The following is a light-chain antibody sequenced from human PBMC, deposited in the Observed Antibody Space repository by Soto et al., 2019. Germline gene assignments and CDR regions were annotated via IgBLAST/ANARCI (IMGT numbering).Light chain of an antibody. V-gene: IGLV2-23*02. CDR1: SSDVGSYNL. Sequence: QSALTQPASVSGSPGQWITISCTGTSSDVGSYNLLSWYQQYPGKAPKVMIYEVTKRPSGVSNRFSGSKSGNTASLTISGLQAEDEADYYCCSYAGSSTVVFGGGTKLTVL. CDR2: EVT. J-gene: IGLJ2*01. CDR3: CSYAGSSTVV.